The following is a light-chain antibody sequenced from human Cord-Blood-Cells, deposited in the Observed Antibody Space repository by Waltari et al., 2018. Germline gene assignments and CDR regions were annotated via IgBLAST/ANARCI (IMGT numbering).Light chain of an antibody. V-gene: IGKV1-39*01. J-gene: IGKJ1*01. Sequence: IHMTQSPSSPSASVGDRVTIPCRASQSFSSYLNWYQQKPGKAPKLLIYAASSLQSGVPSRFSRSESGADCSLSISDLQPEDFATYYCRPSYSTRWPFDHGTRVEI. CDR1: QSFSSY. CDR2: AAS. CDR3: RPSYSTRWP.